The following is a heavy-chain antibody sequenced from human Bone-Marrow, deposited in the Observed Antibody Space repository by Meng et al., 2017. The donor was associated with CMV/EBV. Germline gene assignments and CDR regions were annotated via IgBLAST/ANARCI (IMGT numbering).Heavy chain of an antibody. CDR1: GFTFGDYA. CDR3: TTSLYYYYGMDV. V-gene: IGHV3-49*04. Sequence: GESLKISCTASGFTFGDYAMSWVRQAPGKGLEWVGFIRSKVYGGTTEYAASVKGRFTISRDDSKSIAYLQMNSLKTKDTAVYYCTTSLYYYYGMDVWGQGTTVTVSS. CDR2: IRSKVYGGTT. J-gene: IGHJ6*02.